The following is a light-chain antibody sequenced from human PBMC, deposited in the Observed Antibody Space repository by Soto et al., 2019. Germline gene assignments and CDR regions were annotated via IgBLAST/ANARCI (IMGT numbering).Light chain of an antibody. J-gene: IGKJ1*01. CDR2: KVS. CDR3: MQGTHWPRT. CDR1: LSLVYSDGNTY. V-gene: IGKV2-30*01. Sequence: DVVLTQSPLSLPVTLGQPASISCRSSLSLVYSDGNTYLNWFQQMPGQSPRRLIYKVSNRDSGVPDRFSGSGSGTDFTLRLSRVEAEDVGVYYCMQGTHWPRTLGQGTKVEIE.